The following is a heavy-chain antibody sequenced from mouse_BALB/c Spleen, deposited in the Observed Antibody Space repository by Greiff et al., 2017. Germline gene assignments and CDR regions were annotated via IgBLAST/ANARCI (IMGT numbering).Heavy chain of an antibody. J-gene: IGHJ3*01. CDR3: ARGGVYGSSPFAY. CDR2: ISSGSSTI. V-gene: IGHV5-17*02. CDR1: GFTFSSFG. Sequence: EVQRVESGGGLVQPGGSRKLSCAASGFTFSSFGMHWVRQAPEKGLEWVAYISSGSSTIYYADTVKGRFTISRDNPKNTLFLQMTSLRSEDTAMYYCARGGVYGSSPFAYWGQGTLVTVSA. D-gene: IGHD1-1*01.